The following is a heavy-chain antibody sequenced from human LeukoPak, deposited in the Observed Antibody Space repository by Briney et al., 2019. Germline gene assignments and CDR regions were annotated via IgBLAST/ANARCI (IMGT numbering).Heavy chain of an antibody. Sequence: GGSLRLSCADSGFTFSSYWMTWVRQAPGKGLEWVANINQDGSKKDHVDSVKGRFTISRDNAKKTLYLQMDSLKTEDTAMYYCVRLTLDTVYSNYYFMDVWGKGTTVTVSS. CDR3: VRLTLDTVYSNYYFMDV. D-gene: IGHD2-2*02. CDR2: INQDGSKK. J-gene: IGHJ6*03. CDR1: GFTFSSYW. V-gene: IGHV3-7*03.